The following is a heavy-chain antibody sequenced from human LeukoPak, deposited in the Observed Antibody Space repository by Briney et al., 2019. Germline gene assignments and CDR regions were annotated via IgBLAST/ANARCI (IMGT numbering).Heavy chain of an antibody. CDR3: AKTTVGYSSGRYPGWPADC. CDR1: GFTFNTYA. CDR2: IYGSGGCT. Sequence: GGSLRLSCEASGFTFNTYAIYWVRQAPGKGLEWVSGIYGSGGCTYYADSVKGRFTISRDNSKNTVYLQMNSLTADDTAVYYCAKTTVGYSSGRYPGWPADCWGQGTLVTVSS. V-gene: IGHV3-23*01. D-gene: IGHD6-19*01. J-gene: IGHJ4*02.